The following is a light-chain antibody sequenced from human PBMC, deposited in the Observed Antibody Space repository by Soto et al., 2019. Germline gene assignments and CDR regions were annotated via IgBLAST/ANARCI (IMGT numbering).Light chain of an antibody. CDR2: GNS. Sequence: QSVLTQPPSVSGAPGQRVTISCTGSSSNIGAGYDVHWYQQLPGTAPKLLIYGNSNRPSGVPDRFSGYKSVTSASLAITGLEAEDEADYYCQSYDSSLSGYVFGTGTKLTVL. CDR3: QSYDSSLSGYV. J-gene: IGLJ1*01. V-gene: IGLV1-40*01. CDR1: SSNIGAGYD.